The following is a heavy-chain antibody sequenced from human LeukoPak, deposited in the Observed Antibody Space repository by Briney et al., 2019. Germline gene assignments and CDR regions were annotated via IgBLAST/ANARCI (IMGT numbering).Heavy chain of an antibody. CDR3: ARDRRLNFGYYDSSGQDY. V-gene: IGHV3-23*01. J-gene: IGHJ4*02. D-gene: IGHD3-22*01. Sequence: GGSLRLSCAASGFTFSSYAMSWVRQAPGKGLEWVSAISGSGSSTYYADSVKGRFTISRDNSKNTLYLQMNSLRAEDTAVYYCARDRRLNFGYYDSSGQDYWGQGTLVTVSS. CDR1: GFTFSSYA. CDR2: ISGSGSST.